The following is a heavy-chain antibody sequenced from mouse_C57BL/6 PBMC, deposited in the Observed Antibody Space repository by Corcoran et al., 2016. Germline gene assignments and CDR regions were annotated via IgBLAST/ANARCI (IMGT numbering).Heavy chain of an antibody. CDR3: AEGGSSYFDY. V-gene: IGHV1-26*01. CDR1: GYTFTDYY. CDR2: INPNNGGT. J-gene: IGHJ2*01. D-gene: IGHD1-1*01. Sequence: EVQLQQSGPELVKPGASVKISCKASGYTFTDYYMNWVKQSHGKSLEWIGDINPNNGGTSYNQKFKGKATLTVDKSSSTAYMELRSLTSEDSAVYYCAEGGSSYFDYWGQGTTLTVSS.